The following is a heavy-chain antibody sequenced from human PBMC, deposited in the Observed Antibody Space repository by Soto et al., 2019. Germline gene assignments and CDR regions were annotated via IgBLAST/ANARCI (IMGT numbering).Heavy chain of an antibody. D-gene: IGHD6-19*01. Sequence: GGSLRLSCAASGFTFSSYGMHWVRQAPGKGLEWVAVISCDGSNKYYADSVKGRSTISRDNSKNTLYLQMNSLRAEDTAVYYCAKEVAVSDYYYYGMDVWGQGTTVTDSS. CDR3: AKEVAVSDYYYYGMDV. J-gene: IGHJ6*02. V-gene: IGHV3-30*18. CDR1: GFTFSSYG. CDR2: ISCDGSNK.